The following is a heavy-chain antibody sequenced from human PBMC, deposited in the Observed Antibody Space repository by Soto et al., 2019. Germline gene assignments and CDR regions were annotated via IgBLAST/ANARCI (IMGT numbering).Heavy chain of an antibody. CDR3: ARTRSAWSDFHYYSLDV. V-gene: IGHV3-30*03. J-gene: IGHJ6*02. CDR2: ISYDSTKT. D-gene: IGHD1-26*01. CDR1: GFTFNSYG. Sequence: QVQLVESGGGVVQPGRSLRLSCAASGFTFNSYGMHWFRQGPGIGLEWVAFISYDSTKTYYADSVKGRFTISRDNSNSALYVLMNSLTGEDTAVYYCARTRSAWSDFHYYSLDVWGQGTTVTVSS.